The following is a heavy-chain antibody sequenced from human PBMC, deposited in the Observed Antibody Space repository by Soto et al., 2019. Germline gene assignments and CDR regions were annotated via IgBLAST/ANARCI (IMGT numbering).Heavy chain of an antibody. CDR1: GGSISGGRYD. CDR3: ARQGYSSSSNIGY. CDR2: TYYCRAT. V-gene: IGHV4-31*04. J-gene: IGHJ4*02. Sequence: QVRLQESGPGLGRPSQTLSLPCTVSGGSISGGRYDWICMRQRPGEGLEGLGYTYYCRATYYNPSLNSRVASSVDTSKDQFTLKVDSVTAADTAVYFCARQGYSSSSNIGYWGQGTLVTVSS. D-gene: IGHD6-6*01.